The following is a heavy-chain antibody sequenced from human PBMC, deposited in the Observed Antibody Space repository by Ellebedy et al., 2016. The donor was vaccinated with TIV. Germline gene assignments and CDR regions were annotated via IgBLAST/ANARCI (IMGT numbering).Heavy chain of an antibody. CDR1: GFTFNNYA. CDR2: ISGSGGNT. D-gene: IGHD5-24*01. J-gene: IGHJ6*02. CDR3: SSEMGTPISKYGMDV. Sequence: GESLKISCAASGFTFNNYAMSWVRQAPGKGLEWVSGISGSGGNTLYADSVEGRFTISRDNSKDTLYLQMNSLRVEDTAVYYCSSEMGTPISKYGMDVWGRGTTVTVSS. V-gene: IGHV3-23*01.